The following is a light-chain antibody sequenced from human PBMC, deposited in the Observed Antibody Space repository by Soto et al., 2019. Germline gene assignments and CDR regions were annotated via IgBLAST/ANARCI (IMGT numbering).Light chain of an antibody. CDR3: LQDYIYPWT. Sequence: AIQLTQSPSSLSASVGDRVTITCRASQDIRNDLGWYQQQPGKAPKLLIYTASSLHSGVPSRFSGSGSGTDFTLTISSLQPEDFASYYCLQDYIYPWTFGQGTKAEIK. V-gene: IGKV1-6*01. J-gene: IGKJ1*01. CDR2: TAS. CDR1: QDIRND.